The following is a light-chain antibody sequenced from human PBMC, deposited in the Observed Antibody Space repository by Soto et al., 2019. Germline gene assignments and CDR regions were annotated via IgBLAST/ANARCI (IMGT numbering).Light chain of an antibody. CDR2: GAS. Sequence: EIVLTQSPGTLSLSPGERVTLSCRASQSVTSSYLAWYQQKPGQAPRLLIYGASRRATGIPDRFSGSGSGTDFTLTISRLEPEDFALYYCQHYGSSLYTFGQGTKLEIK. V-gene: IGKV3-20*01. J-gene: IGKJ2*01. CDR3: QHYGSSLYT. CDR1: QSVTSSY.